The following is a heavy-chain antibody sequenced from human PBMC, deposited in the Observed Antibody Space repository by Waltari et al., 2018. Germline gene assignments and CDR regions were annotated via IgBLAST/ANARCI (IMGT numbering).Heavy chain of an antibody. CDR3: ARGKREWELLTYYFDY. Sequence: EVQLVESGGGLVQPGRSLRLSCTASGFTFGDYAMSWFRQAPGKGLAWVGFIRSKADGGTTEYSASVKGRCTISRDDSKSIAYLQMNSLKTEDTAVYYCARGKREWELLTYYFDYWGQGTLVTVSS. CDR2: IRSKADGGTT. CDR1: GFTFGDYA. J-gene: IGHJ4*02. V-gene: IGHV3-49*03. D-gene: IGHD1-26*01.